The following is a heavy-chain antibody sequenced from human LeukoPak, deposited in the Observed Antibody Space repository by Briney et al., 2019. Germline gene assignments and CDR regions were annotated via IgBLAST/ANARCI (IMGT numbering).Heavy chain of an antibody. CDR1: GYTFTGYY. D-gene: IGHD1/OR15-1a*01. CDR2: INPNSGGT. J-gene: IGHJ6*02. V-gene: IGHV1-2*02. CDR3: ARALGQQSYYAMDV. Sequence: GASVKVSCKASGYTFTGYYMHWVRQAPGQGLEWMGWINPNSGGTNYAQKFQGRVTMTRDTSISTAYMELSSLRIDDTAVYHCARALGQQSYYAMDVWGQGTTVTVSS.